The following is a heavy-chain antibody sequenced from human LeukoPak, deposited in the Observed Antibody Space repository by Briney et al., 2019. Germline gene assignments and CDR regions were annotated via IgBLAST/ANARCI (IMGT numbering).Heavy chain of an antibody. CDR2: TSYDGSNK. D-gene: IGHD3-10*01. J-gene: IGHJ3*02. CDR3: AKSETLLWFGELKVDAFDI. V-gene: IGHV3-30-3*02. Sequence: GGSLRLSCAASGFTFSSYSMHWVRQAPGKGLEWVALTSYDGSNKYYADSVKGRFTISRDNSKNTLYLQMNSLRAEDTAVYYCAKSETLLWFGELKVDAFDIWGQGTMVTVSS. CDR1: GFTFSSYS.